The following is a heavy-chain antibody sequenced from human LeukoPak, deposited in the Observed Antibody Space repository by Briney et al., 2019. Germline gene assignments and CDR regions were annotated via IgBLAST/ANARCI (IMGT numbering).Heavy chain of an antibody. J-gene: IGHJ4*02. Sequence: SETLSLTCAVYGGSFSSYYWSWIRQPPGKGLEWIGDINHSGSTYYNPSLKSRATISVDTSKNQFSLRLSSVTAADTAVYYCARGDYYDSSALDYWGQGTLVTVSS. CDR3: ARGDYYDSSALDY. V-gene: IGHV4-34*01. D-gene: IGHD3-22*01. CDR1: GGSFSSYY. CDR2: INHSGST.